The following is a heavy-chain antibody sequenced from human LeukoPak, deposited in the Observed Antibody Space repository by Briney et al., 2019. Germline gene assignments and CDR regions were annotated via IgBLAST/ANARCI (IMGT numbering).Heavy chain of an antibody. CDR2: IIHIFGTT. CDR1: GYTFTSYY. J-gene: IGHJ5*02. Sequence: GASVKVSCKASGYTFTSYYMHWVRQAPGQGLEWMGGIIHIFGTTNYAQKFQGRVTITADESTSTAYMALSSLRSEDTAVYYCARVGSGYSFDPWGQGTLVTVSS. D-gene: IGHD3-22*01. CDR3: ARVGSGYSFDP. V-gene: IGHV1-69*13.